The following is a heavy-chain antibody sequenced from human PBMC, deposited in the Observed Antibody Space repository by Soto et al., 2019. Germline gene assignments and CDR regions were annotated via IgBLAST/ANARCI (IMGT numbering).Heavy chain of an antibody. D-gene: IGHD1-26*01. CDR1: GFTFNSYG. CDR3: ARTRSAWSDFHYYSLDV. CDR2: LSYDSTKT. V-gene: IGHV3-30*03. J-gene: IGHJ6*02. Sequence: QVQLVESGGGVVQPGRSLRLSCAASGFTFNSYGMHWVRQGPGNGLEWVACLSYDSTKTYYADSLKGRLTISRDNSNSALYVQMNSLTGEDTAVYYCARTRSAWSDFHYYSLDVWGQGTTVTVSS.